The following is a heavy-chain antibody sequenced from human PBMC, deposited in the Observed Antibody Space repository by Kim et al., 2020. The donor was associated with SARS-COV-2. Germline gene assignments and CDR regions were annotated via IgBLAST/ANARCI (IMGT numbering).Heavy chain of an antibody. J-gene: IGHJ4*02. V-gene: IGHV1-46*01. Sequence: QGRVTMTRDTSTSTVYMELSSLRSEDTAVYYCAMAGIAVAGTSPYYYFDYWGQGTLVTVSS. D-gene: IGHD6-19*01. CDR3: AMAGIAVAGTSPYYYFDY.